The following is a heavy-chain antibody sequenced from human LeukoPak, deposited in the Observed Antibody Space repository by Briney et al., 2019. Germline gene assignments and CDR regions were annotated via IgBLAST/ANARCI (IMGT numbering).Heavy chain of an antibody. CDR1: GYTFTSYY. Sequence: APVKVSCKASGYTFTSYYMHWVRQAPGQGLEWMGIINPSGGSTSYAQKFQGRVTMTRDTSTSTAYMELSRLRSDDTAVYYCARPFIETPSLGALDYWGQGTLVTVSS. D-gene: IGHD4-23*01. CDR3: ARPFIETPSLGALDY. CDR2: INPSGGST. J-gene: IGHJ4*02. V-gene: IGHV1-46*01.